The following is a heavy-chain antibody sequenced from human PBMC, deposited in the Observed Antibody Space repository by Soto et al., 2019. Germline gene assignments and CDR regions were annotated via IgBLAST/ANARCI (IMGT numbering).Heavy chain of an antibody. V-gene: IGHV3-11*05. J-gene: IGHJ4*02. CDR3: ARGRGAAADYFDF. D-gene: IGHD6-13*01. Sequence: QVQLVESGGGLVRPGGSLRLSCAVSGITFSDYYMTWISQAPGKGLEWGSYISSSTSHTNYADSVKGRFTISRDNAKNSLFLQKNSLRAEDTAVYYCARGRGAAADYFDFWGQGTLVTVSS. CDR1: GITFSDYY. CDR2: ISSSTSHT.